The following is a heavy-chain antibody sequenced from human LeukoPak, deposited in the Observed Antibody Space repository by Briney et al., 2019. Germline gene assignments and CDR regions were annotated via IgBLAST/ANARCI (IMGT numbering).Heavy chain of an antibody. V-gene: IGHV1-18*01. Sequence: ASVKVSRKGSVYTFTSYGFSWVRQAPGQGLEWMGLISAYNGNTNYAQKLQGRVTMTTDTSTSTAYMELMMLRSDDTAVYYCAREPLAWFGESSDAFDTWGQGTMVTVSS. CDR1: VYTFTSYG. D-gene: IGHD3-10*01. CDR3: AREPLAWFGESSDAFDT. J-gene: IGHJ3*02. CDR2: ISAYNGNT.